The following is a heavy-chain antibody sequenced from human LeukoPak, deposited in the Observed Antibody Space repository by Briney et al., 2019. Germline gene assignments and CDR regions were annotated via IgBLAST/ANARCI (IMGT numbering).Heavy chain of an antibody. CDR1: GGSISSSNW. CDR2: IYRSGTT. J-gene: IGHJ5*02. CDR3: ARGPRFGELLWHWFDP. Sequence: SGTLSLTCAVSGGSISSSNWWNWVRQPQGKGLEWIGEIYRSGTTNYNPSLKSRVTISVDKSKNQFSLKLSSVTAADTAVYYCARGPRFGELLWHWFDPWGQGTLVTVSS. V-gene: IGHV4-4*02. D-gene: IGHD3-10*01.